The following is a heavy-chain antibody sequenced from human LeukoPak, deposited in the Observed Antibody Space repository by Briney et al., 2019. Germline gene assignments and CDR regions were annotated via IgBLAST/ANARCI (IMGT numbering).Heavy chain of an antibody. J-gene: IGHJ4*02. Sequence: ASVKVSCKASGYTFTSYDINWVRQATGQGLEWMGWMNPNSDNTGYAQKFQGRVTMTRNTSISTAYMELSSLRTEDTAVYYCAMGYDFWSGYNDWGQGTLVTVSS. CDR2: MNPNSDNT. CDR1: GYTFTSYD. CDR3: AMGYDFWSGYND. D-gene: IGHD3-3*01. V-gene: IGHV1-8*01.